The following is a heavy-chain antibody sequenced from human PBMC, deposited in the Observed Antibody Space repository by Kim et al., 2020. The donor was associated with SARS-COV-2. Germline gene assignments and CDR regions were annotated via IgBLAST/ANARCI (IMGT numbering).Heavy chain of an antibody. CDR1: GGTFSSYA. V-gene: IGHV1-69*13. J-gene: IGHJ6*02. Sequence: SVKVSCKASGGTFSSYAISWVRQAPGQGLEWMGGIIPIFGTANYAQKFQGRVTITADESTSTAYMELSSLRSEDTAVYFCARSAIRFLEWLGPGNYYYYGMDVWGQGTTVTVSS. CDR3: ARSAIRFLEWLGPGNYYYYGMDV. D-gene: IGHD3-3*01. CDR2: IIPIFGTA.